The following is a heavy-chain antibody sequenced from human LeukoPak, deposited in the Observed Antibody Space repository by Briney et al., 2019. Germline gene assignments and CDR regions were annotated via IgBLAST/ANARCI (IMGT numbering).Heavy chain of an antibody. CDR3: ARHGRCSGYLPWRRTDY. J-gene: IGHJ4*02. V-gene: IGHV4-39*01. CDR1: GGSISSSSYY. Sequence: SETLSLTCTVSGGSISSSSYYWGWIRQPPGKGLEWIGSIYYSGSTYYNPSLKSRVTISVDTSKNQFSLKLSSVTAADTAVYYCARHGRCSGYLPWRRTDYWGQGTLVTVSS. CDR2: IYYSGST. D-gene: IGHD3-22*01.